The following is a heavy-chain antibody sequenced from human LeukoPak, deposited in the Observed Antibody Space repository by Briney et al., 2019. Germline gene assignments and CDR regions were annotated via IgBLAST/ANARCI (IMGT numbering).Heavy chain of an antibody. Sequence: PSETLSLTCTVSGGSISSGGYYWSWIRQHPGKGLEWIGYIYYSGSTYYNPSLKSRVTISVDTSKNQFSLKLSSVTAADTAVYYCARDEVVAHAFDIWGQGTMVTASS. CDR2: IYYSGST. CDR3: ARDEVVAHAFDI. J-gene: IGHJ3*02. V-gene: IGHV4-31*03. CDR1: GGSISSGGYY. D-gene: IGHD2-15*01.